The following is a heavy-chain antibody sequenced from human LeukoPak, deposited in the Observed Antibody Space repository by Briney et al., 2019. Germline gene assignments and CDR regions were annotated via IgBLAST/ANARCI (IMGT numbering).Heavy chain of an antibody. CDR2: IYYSGST. Sequence: PSETLSLTCTVPGGSISSYYWSWIRQPPGKGLEWIGYIYYSGSTNYNPSLKSRVTISVDTSKNQFSLKLSSVTAADTAVYYCARGVGTYYDFWSGYQDYMDVWGKGTTVTVSS. D-gene: IGHD3-3*01. J-gene: IGHJ6*03. CDR1: GGSISSYY. V-gene: IGHV4-59*01. CDR3: ARGVGTYYDFWSGYQDYMDV.